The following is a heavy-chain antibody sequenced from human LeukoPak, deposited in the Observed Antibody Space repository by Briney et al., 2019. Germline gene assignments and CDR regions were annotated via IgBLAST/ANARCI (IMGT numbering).Heavy chain of an antibody. D-gene: IGHD1-1*01. V-gene: IGHV1-46*01. CDR2: INPSGGST. J-gene: IGHJ2*01. CDR3: ARDRGGYNWGFFDL. CDR1: GYTFTSYY. Sequence: ASVKDSCKASGYTFTSYYMHWVRQAPGQGLEWLGIINPSGGSTSYAQKFQGRVTMTRDTYTSTVYMELSSLRSEDTAVYYCARDRGGYNWGFFDLWGRGTLVTVSP.